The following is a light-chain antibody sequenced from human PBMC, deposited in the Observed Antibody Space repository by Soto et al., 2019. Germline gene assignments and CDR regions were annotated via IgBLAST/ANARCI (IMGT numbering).Light chain of an antibody. CDR3: SSYTSSNTWM. CDR2: EVS. V-gene: IGLV2-14*01. CDR1: SSDVGGYNF. Sequence: QSVLTQPASVSGSPGQSITISCTGTSSDVGGYNFVSWYQQHPDKGPKLMIYEVSNRPSGVSNRFSGSKSGNTASLTISGLQAEDEADYYCSSYTSSNTWMFGGGTQLTVL. J-gene: IGLJ3*02.